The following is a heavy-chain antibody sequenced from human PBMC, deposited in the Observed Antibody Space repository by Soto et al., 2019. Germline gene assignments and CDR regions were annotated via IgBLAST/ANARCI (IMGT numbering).Heavy chain of an antibody. Sequence: ASVKVSCKVSGYTLTELSMHWVRQAPGKGLDWVGGVDPEDGETIYAQKFQGRVTITADTSTDTAYMELRSLRSEDTAVSYCEKDPSHYYDSSGYYRWGQGTMVTVSS. CDR1: GYTLTELS. D-gene: IGHD3-22*01. CDR3: EKDPSHYYDSSGYYR. J-gene: IGHJ3*01. V-gene: IGHV1-24*01. CDR2: VDPEDGET.